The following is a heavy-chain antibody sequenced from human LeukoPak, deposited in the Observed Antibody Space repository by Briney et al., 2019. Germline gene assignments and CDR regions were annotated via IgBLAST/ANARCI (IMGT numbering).Heavy chain of an antibody. Sequence: PSETLSLTCAVSGGSISGSNWWSWVRQPPGKGLEWIGEIYHSGSTNYNPSLKSRVTISVDKSKNQFSLKLSSVTAADTAVYYCARARYSGSRLFDYWGQGTLVTVSS. V-gene: IGHV4-4*02. CDR2: IYHSGST. CDR1: GGSISGSNW. CDR3: ARARYSGSRLFDY. D-gene: IGHD1-26*01. J-gene: IGHJ4*02.